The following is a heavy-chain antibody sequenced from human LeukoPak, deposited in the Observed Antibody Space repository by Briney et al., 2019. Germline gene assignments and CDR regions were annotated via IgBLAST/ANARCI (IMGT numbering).Heavy chain of an antibody. Sequence: SETLPLTCIVSGGSISRYYWSWIRQPPGKGLEWIGYIYYSGSTIYNPSLKSRVTISVDTSKNQFSLHLSSVTAADTAVYYCARDLLDYNNMGCFDPWGQGTLVTVSS. D-gene: IGHD4-11*01. J-gene: IGHJ5*02. V-gene: IGHV4-59*01. CDR1: GGSISRYY. CDR2: IYYSGST. CDR3: ARDLLDYNNMGCFDP.